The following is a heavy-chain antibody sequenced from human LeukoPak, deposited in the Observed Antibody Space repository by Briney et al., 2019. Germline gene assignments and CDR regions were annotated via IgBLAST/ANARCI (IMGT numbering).Heavy chain of an antibody. V-gene: IGHV4-39*01. CDR1: GGSISSSSYY. D-gene: IGHD3-10*02. J-gene: IGHJ4*02. Sequence: SETLSLTCTVSGGSISSSSYYWGWIRQPPGKGLEWIGSIYYSGSTYYNPSLKSRVTISVDTSKNQFPLKLSSVTAADTAVYYCARLFSPGNFDYWGQGTLVTVSS. CDR2: IYYSGST. CDR3: ARLFSPGNFDY.